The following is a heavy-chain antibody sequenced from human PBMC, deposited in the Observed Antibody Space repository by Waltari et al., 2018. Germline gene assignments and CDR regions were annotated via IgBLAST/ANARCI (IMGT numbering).Heavy chain of an antibody. CDR3: AREFYYSDAFTGV. CDR2: MKPDSGNT. CDR1: GYSFTSFD. V-gene: IGHV1-8*01. D-gene: IGHD4-17*01. J-gene: IGHJ4*02. Sequence: VQLVQSGAEVKKPGASVKVSCKASGYSFTSFDIYWVRKAAGQGLEWMGWMKPDSGNTGYAEKFQGRVTMTRDTSISTAYMELSSLRSEDTAVYYCAREFYYSDAFTGVWGQGTLVTVSS.